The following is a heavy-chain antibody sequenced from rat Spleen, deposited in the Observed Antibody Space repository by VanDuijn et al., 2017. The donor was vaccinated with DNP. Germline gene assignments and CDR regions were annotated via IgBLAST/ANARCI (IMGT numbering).Heavy chain of an antibody. CDR3: VRRGGKGLFSK. CDR1: NFTISDYG. J-gene: IGHJ3*01. Sequence: EVKMVESGGGLVQPGGSLKLSCEVSNFTISDYGMAWVRQAPSKGLEWVASVNTGGGITYYRDSVKGRFIFSRDNAKSTLDLQMDSLRSEDTATYYCVRRGGKGLFSKWGQGTLVTVSS. V-gene: IGHV5S13*01. CDR2: VNTGGGIT. D-gene: IGHD3-1*01.